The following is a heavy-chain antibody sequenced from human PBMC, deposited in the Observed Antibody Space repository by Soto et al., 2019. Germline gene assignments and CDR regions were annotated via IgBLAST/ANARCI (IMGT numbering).Heavy chain of an antibody. CDR3: ARDRYYDILTGYWNYFDY. Sequence: ASVKVSCKASGYTFTSYYMHWVRQAPGQGLEWMGIINPSGGSTSYAQKFQGRVTMTRDTSTSTVYMELSSLRSEDTDVYYCARDRYYDILTGYWNYFDYWGQGTLVTVSS. D-gene: IGHD3-9*01. CDR1: GYTFTSYY. V-gene: IGHV1-46*01. J-gene: IGHJ4*02. CDR2: INPSGGST.